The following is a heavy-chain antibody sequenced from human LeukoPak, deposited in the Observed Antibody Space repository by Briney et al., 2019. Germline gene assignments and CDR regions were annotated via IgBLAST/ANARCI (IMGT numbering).Heavy chain of an antibody. Sequence: ASVKVSCKASGYTFTGYYMHWVRQAPGQGLEWMGWINPNSGGTNYAQNFQGRVTMTGDTSTSTAYMELSRLRSDDTAVYYCARGNGVAATGNYWGQGTLVTVSS. D-gene: IGHD1-1*01. CDR3: ARGNGVAATGNY. V-gene: IGHV1-2*02. CDR1: GYTFTGYY. CDR2: INPNSGGT. J-gene: IGHJ4*02.